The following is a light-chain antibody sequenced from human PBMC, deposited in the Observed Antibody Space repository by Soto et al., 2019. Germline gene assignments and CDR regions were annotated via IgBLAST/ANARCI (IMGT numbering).Light chain of an antibody. CDR3: QQTNTFLPLT. V-gene: IGKV1-12*01. J-gene: IGKJ4*01. CDR2: AAS. CDR1: QGISNW. Sequence: DIQMTQSPSSVSASVGDRVTITCRASQGISNWLAWYQQQPGKAPKLLIYAASILQSGVPSRFSGGGSGTHFTLIISSLQPEDFATYYCQQTNTFLPLTFGGGTKVEIK.